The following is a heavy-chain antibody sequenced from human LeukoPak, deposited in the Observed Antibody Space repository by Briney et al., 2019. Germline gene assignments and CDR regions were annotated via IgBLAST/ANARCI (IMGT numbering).Heavy chain of an antibody. Sequence: GGSLRLSCAASGFTFSSYSMNWVRQAPGKGLEWVSSISSSSSYIYYADSVKGRFTISRDNAKNSLYLQMNSLRAEDTAVYYCARDRRIASVLVVAASFAFDIWGQGKMVTVSS. CDR1: GFTFSSYS. D-gene: IGHD2-15*01. CDR2: ISSSSSYI. J-gene: IGHJ3*02. V-gene: IGHV3-21*01. CDR3: ARDRRIASVLVVAASFAFDI.